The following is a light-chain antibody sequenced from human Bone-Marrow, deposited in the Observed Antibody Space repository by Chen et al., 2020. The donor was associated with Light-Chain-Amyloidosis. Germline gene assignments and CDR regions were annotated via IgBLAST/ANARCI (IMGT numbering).Light chain of an antibody. CDR1: NIGSTS. Sequence: SYVLTRPSSVSVAPGQTATIACGGNNIGSTSVHWYQQTPGQAPLLVVYDDSDRPSGVPERLSGCNAGNTATLTSSRVEGGDEADYYCQVWDRSRDRPVFGGGTKLTVL. V-gene: IGLV3-21*02. J-gene: IGLJ3*02. CDR2: DDS. CDR3: QVWDRSRDRPV.